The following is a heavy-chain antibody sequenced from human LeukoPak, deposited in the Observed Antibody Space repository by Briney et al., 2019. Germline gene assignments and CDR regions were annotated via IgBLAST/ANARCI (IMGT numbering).Heavy chain of an antibody. J-gene: IGHJ4*02. Sequence: KSSESLSLTCSVSSGSVSNYYWSWNRQPPGKGLEWIGYVYYTGSTNYNPSLKSRVTMFEDKSKNQLSLRLYSVTVADTAVYYCARHFAYSSSSYFDYWGEGSMVTVSS. V-gene: IGHV4-59*08. D-gene: IGHD6-6*01. CDR2: VYYTGST. CDR3: ARHFAYSSSSYFDY. CDR1: SGSVSNYY.